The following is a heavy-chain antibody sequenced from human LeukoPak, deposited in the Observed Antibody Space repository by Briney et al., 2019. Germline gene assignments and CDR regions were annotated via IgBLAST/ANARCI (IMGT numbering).Heavy chain of an antibody. CDR1: GLTLSSYW. CDR3: VRGIQSWFNGMDV. CDR2: INSDGSNT. Sequence: PGGSLRLSCAASGLTLSSYWMHWVRQVPGKGLVWVSRINSDGSNTRYADSVKGRFTVSRDNAKNTLFLQMNSLRTEDTAVYYCVRGIQSWFNGMDVWGQGTTVTVSS. D-gene: IGHD3-10*01. J-gene: IGHJ6*02. V-gene: IGHV3-74*01.